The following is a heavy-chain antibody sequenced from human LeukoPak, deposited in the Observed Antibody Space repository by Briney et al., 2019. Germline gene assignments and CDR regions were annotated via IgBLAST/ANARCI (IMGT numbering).Heavy chain of an antibody. CDR3: ATSIAAFYYYYYMDV. Sequence: SVKVSCKASGGTFSSYAISWVRQAPGQGLEWMGGIIPIFGTANYAQKFQGRVTITTDESTSTAYMELSSLRSEDTAVYYCATSIAAFYYYYYMDVWCKGTTVTVSS. J-gene: IGHJ6*03. CDR2: IIPIFGTA. D-gene: IGHD6-6*01. V-gene: IGHV1-69*05. CDR1: GGTFSSYA.